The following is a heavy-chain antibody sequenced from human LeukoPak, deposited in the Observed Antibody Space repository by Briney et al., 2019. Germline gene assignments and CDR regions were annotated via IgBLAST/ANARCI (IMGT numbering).Heavy chain of an antibody. CDR1: GFTFSNYG. J-gene: IGHJ6*02. D-gene: IGHD2-2*01. V-gene: IGHV3-30*18. CDR2: ISYDRTKK. Sequence: GGSLRLSCAASGFTFSNYGMHWVRQAPGKGLEWVAIISYDRTKKYYAESVKGRFTISRDSSNNTLYLQMSSLRAEDTAMYYCAKETLGYCSSTSCQETYGMDVWGQGTTVIVSS. CDR3: AKETLGYCSSTSCQETYGMDV.